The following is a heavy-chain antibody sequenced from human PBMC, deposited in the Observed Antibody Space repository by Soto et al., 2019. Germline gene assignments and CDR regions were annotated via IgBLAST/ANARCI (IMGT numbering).Heavy chain of an antibody. Sequence: QVQLVESGGGVVQPGRSLRLSCAASGFSFSNCGMHWVRQAPGKGLEWVAAISSDGSDKYYSESVKGRFTISRDNSKNTLFLPMNSLRVDETAVYYCVKGSEVARQELDYWGQGTLVTVSS. V-gene: IGHV3-30*18. CDR1: GFSFSNCG. J-gene: IGHJ4*02. D-gene: IGHD2-15*01. CDR2: ISSDGSDK. CDR3: VKGSEVARQELDY.